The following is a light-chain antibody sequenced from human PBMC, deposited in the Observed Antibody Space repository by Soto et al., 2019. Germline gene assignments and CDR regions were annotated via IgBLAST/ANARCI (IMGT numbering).Light chain of an antibody. Sequence: DIQMTQSPSSLSASVGDRVTLTCRASQSISSYLNWYQLQPGRPPKLLYYFASSSQAVVPSRFSDAGSETDFTLTITDLQPEDFTSYFCLQTDSVPYTFGQGT. J-gene: IGKJ2*01. V-gene: IGKV1-39*01. CDR3: LQTDSVPYT. CDR2: FAS. CDR1: QSISSY.